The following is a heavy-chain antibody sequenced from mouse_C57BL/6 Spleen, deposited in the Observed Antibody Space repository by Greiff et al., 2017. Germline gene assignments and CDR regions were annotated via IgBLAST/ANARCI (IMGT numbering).Heavy chain of an antibody. Sequence: QVQLQQPGAELVKPGASVKLSCKASGYTFTSYWMHWVKQRPGQGLEWIGMIHPNSGSTNYNEKFKSKATLTVDKSSSTAYMQLSSLTSEDSAVYYSARDYYGSSDGYFDVRGTGNTVTGSS. CDR2: IHPNSGST. CDR1: GYTFTSYW. V-gene: IGHV1-64*01. CDR3: ARDYYGSSDGYFDV. D-gene: IGHD1-1*01. J-gene: IGHJ1*03.